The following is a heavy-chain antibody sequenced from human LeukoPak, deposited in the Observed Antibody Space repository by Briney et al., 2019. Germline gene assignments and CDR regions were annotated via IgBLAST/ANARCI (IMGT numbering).Heavy chain of an antibody. CDR3: AKAWGDILTGYYPPFFDY. Sequence: TGGSLRLSCAASGFTFSSYAMSWVRQAPGKGLEWVSAISGSGGSTYYADSVKGRFTISRDNSKNTLYLQMNSLRAEDTAVYYCAKAWGDILTGYYPPFFDYWGQGTLVTVSS. V-gene: IGHV3-23*01. J-gene: IGHJ4*02. CDR1: GFTFSSYA. CDR2: ISGSGGST. D-gene: IGHD3-9*01.